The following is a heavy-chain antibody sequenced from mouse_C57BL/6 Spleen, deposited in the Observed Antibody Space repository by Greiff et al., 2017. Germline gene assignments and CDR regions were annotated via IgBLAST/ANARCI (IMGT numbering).Heavy chain of an antibody. D-gene: IGHD2-3*01. J-gene: IGHJ3*01. CDR1: GYTFTSYW. CDR2: IHPNSGST. Sequence: QVQLKQPGAELVKPGASVKLSCKASGYTFTSYWMHWVKQRPGQGLEWIGMIHPNSGSTNYNEKFKSKATLTVDKSSSTAYMQLSSLTSEDSAVYYCASVYDGYPFAYWGQGTLVTVSA. CDR3: ASVYDGYPFAY. V-gene: IGHV1-64*01.